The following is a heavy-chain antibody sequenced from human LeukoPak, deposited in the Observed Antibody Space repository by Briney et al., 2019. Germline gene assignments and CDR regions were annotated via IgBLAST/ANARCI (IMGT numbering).Heavy chain of an antibody. Sequence: ASVKVSCKASGGTFSSYAISWVRQAPGQGLEWMGRIIPILGIANYAQKFQGRVTITADKSTSTAYMELSSLRSEDTAVYYCAREYSYGKSYYYYGMDVWGQGTKVTVSS. J-gene: IGHJ6*02. D-gene: IGHD5-18*01. V-gene: IGHV1-69*04. CDR3: AREYSYGKSYYYYGMDV. CDR1: GGTFSSYA. CDR2: IIPILGIA.